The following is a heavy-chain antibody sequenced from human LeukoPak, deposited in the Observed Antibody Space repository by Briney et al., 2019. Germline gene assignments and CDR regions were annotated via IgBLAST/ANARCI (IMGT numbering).Heavy chain of an antibody. CDR1: GYTFTNYW. J-gene: IGHJ4*02. CDR2: IFPGDSDT. Sequence: GESLKISCRGSGYTFTNYWIGWVRQMAGKGLEWMGIIFPGDSDTRYSPSFLGQVTISADKSISTAYLQWSSLKASDTAMYYCARLPGYCSGASCYFDYWGQGTLVTVSS. D-gene: IGHD2-15*01. V-gene: IGHV5-51*01. CDR3: ARLPGYCSGASCYFDY.